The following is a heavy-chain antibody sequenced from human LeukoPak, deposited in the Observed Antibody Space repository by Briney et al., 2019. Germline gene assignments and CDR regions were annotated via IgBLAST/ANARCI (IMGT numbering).Heavy chain of an antibody. Sequence: SETLSLTCTVSGGSISGSGSYWTWIRQPPGKGLEWIGNIHYRGKTSYNPSLKSRATISVDTSKNQFPLMLSSVTAADAALYFCANTDPSHVYDYMDVWGKG. CDR1: GGSISGSGSY. J-gene: IGHJ6*03. V-gene: IGHV4-39*01. CDR2: IHYRGKT. CDR3: ANTDPSHVYDYMDV.